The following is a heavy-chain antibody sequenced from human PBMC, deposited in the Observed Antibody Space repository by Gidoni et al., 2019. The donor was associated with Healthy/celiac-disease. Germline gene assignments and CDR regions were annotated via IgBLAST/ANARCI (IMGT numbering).Heavy chain of an antibody. CDR1: GFTFSSYW. V-gene: IGHV3-7*03. J-gene: IGHJ4*02. CDR2: IKQDGSEK. CDR3: ARETGYSRDFHFDY. D-gene: IGHD4-4*01. Sequence: EVQLVESGGGLVQPGGSLRLSCAASGFTFSSYWMSWVRQAPGKGLEWVANIKQDGSEKYYVDSVKGRFTISRDNAKNSLYLQMNSLRAEDTAVYYCARETGYSRDFHFDYWGQGTLVTVSS.